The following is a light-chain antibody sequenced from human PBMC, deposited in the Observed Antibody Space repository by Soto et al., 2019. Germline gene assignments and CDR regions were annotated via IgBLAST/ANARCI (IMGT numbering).Light chain of an antibody. CDR3: NSYADSNTYL. CDR1: SSDVGRYGY. CDR2: DVS. V-gene: IGLV2-8*01. Sequence: QSALTQPPSASGSPGQSVTISCTGTSSDVGRYGYVSWYQHHTGKAPKLIIYDVSQRPSGVPDRFSGSKSGNTASLTVSGLQAEDEADYYCNSYADSNTYLFGPGTKVTVL. J-gene: IGLJ1*01.